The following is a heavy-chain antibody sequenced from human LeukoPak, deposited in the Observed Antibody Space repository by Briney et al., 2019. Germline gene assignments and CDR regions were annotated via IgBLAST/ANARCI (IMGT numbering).Heavy chain of an antibody. V-gene: IGHV3-7*01. CDR1: GFTFNSHW. CDR3: AREGSGYAGGDLGYYYYYMDV. CDR2: IKQDGSEK. J-gene: IGHJ6*03. Sequence: PGGSLRLSCAASGFTFNSHWMGWVRQAPGKGLEWVANIKQDGSEKYYVDSVKGRFTISRDNAKNSLYLQMNSLRAEDTAVYYCAREGSGYAGGDLGYYYYYMDVWGKGTTVTVSS. D-gene: IGHD5-12*01.